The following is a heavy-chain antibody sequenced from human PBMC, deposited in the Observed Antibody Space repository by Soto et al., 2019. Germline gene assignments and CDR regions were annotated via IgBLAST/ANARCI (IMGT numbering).Heavy chain of an antibody. J-gene: IGHJ4*02. Sequence: PGGSLRLSCAASGFSFVNYAMNWVRQAPGKGLEWVSGLSGSGTSTYYADSVKCRFTISRDNSRDTLFLQMNSLTADDTAVYYCAKATTNGGWFNPFDSWGQGALVTVSS. V-gene: IGHV3-23*01. D-gene: IGHD6-19*01. CDR1: GFSFVNYA. CDR3: AKATTNGGWFNPFDS. CDR2: LSGSGTST.